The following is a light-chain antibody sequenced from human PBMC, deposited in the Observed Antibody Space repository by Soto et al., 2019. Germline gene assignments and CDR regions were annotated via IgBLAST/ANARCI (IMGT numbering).Light chain of an antibody. J-gene: IGKJ1*01. CDR2: GAS. Sequence: DIVMTQSPVTLSVSPGDRATLSCRASQSVGHNLAWFQQKPGQAPRLLIYGASAGATGIPDRFSGSGFGTEFTLTISSLQSEDLEVYYCQQYTNWPRTFGQGTKVEMK. CDR1: QSVGHN. CDR3: QQYTNWPRT. V-gene: IGKV3-15*01.